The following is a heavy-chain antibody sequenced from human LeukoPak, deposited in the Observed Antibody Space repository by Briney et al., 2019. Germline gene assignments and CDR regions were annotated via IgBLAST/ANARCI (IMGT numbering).Heavy chain of an antibody. CDR1: GGSISSYY. Sequence: SETLSLTCTVSGGSISSYYWSWIRQPPGKGLEWIGYIYYSGSTNYNPSLKSRVTISVDTSKNQFSLKLSSVTAADTAVYYYARDLVGYDFWSGYYSDAFDIWGQGTMVTVSS. CDR3: ARDLVGYDFWSGYYSDAFDI. CDR2: IYYSGST. J-gene: IGHJ3*02. D-gene: IGHD3-3*01. V-gene: IGHV4-59*01.